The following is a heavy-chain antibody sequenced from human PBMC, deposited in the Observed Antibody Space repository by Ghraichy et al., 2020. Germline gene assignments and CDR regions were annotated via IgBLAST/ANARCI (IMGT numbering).Heavy chain of an antibody. D-gene: IGHD6-6*01. V-gene: IGHV4-31*03. CDR3: ARDLYSSSWVFDP. Sequence: SETLSLTCTVSGGSISSGGYYWSWIRQHPGKGLEWIGYIYYSGSTYYNPSLKSRVTISVDTSKNQFSLKLSSVTAADTAVYYCARDLYSSSWVFDPWGQGTLVTVSS. J-gene: IGHJ5*02. CDR2: IYYSGST. CDR1: GGSISSGGYY.